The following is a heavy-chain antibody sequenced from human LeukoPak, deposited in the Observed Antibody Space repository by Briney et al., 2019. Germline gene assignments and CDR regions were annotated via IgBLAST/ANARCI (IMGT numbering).Heavy chain of an antibody. CDR3: ARASALYSNYDPRYYGMDV. D-gene: IGHD4-11*01. V-gene: IGHV4-61*01. Sequence: KSSETLSLTCTVSGGSVSSGSYYWSWIRQPPGKGLEWIGYIYYSGSTNYNPSLKSRATISVDTSKNQFSLKLSSVTAADTAVYYCARASALYSNYDPRYYGMDVWGQGTTVTVSS. CDR1: GGSVSSGSYY. CDR2: IYYSGST. J-gene: IGHJ6*02.